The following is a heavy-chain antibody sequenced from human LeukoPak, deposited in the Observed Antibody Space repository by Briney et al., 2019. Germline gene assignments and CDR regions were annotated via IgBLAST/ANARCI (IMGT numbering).Heavy chain of an antibody. CDR2: ISYDGSNK. CDR1: GFTFSSYS. V-gene: IGHV3-30*18. CDR3: AKEGFFD. Sequence: GRSLRLSCAASGFTFSSYSMHWVRQAPGKGLEWVAVISYDGSNKYYADSVKGRFTISRDNSKNTLYLQMNSLRAEDTAVYYCAKEGFFDWGQGTLVTVSS. J-gene: IGHJ4*02. D-gene: IGHD3-3*01.